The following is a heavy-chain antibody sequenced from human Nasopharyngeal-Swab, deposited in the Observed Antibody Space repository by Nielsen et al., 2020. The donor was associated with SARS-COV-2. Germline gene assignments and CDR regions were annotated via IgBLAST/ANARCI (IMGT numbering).Heavy chain of an antibody. V-gene: IGHV3-23*01. Sequence: GGSMRLSCAASGFTFSSYAMSWVRQAPGKGLEWVSAISGSGGSTYYADSVKGRFTISRDNSKNTLYLQMNSLRAEDTAVYYCAKDRGRGYYQNDYWGQGTLVTVSS. CDR1: GFTFSSYA. CDR3: AKDRGRGYYQNDY. CDR2: ISGSGGST. D-gene: IGHD3-10*01. J-gene: IGHJ4*02.